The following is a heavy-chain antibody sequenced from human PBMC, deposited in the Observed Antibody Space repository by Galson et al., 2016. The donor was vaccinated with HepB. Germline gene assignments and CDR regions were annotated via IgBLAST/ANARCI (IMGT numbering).Heavy chain of an antibody. CDR1: GGSISSSSFY. V-gene: IGHV4-39*01. J-gene: IGHJ4*02. D-gene: IGHD5-18*01. Sequence: SETLSLTCTVSGGSISSSSFYWGWIRQPPGKGLEWIGSWYYRGRPFNNPALRSRVSISVDTSKNQLSLQLSSVSAADPAVYHCAREAMVHGAAHFDYWGQGTLVTVSS. CDR2: WYYRGRP. CDR3: AREAMVHGAAHFDY.